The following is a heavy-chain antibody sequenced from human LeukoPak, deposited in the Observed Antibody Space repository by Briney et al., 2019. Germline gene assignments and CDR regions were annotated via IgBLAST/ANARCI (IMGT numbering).Heavy chain of an antibody. D-gene: IGHD6-13*01. CDR2: IYYSGST. CDR3: ARRGIAAAGYDY. V-gene: IGHV4-59*08. CDR1: GGSISSYY. Sequence: NPSETLSLTCTVSGGSISSYYWSWIRQPPGKGLEGIGYIYYSGSTNYNPSLKSRVTISVDTSKNQFSLKLSSVTAADTAVYYCARRGIAAAGYDYWGQGTLVTVSS. J-gene: IGHJ4*02.